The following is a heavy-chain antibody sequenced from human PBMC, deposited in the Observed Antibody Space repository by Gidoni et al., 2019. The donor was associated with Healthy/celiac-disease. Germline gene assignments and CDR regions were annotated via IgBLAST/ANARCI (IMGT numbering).Heavy chain of an antibody. D-gene: IGHD1-26*01. J-gene: IGHJ4*02. V-gene: IGHV4-59*01. CDR2: IYYSGST. Sequence: QVQLQESGPGLVKPSETLSLTCTVSGGSISSSYWSWIRQPPGKGLEWIGYIYYSGSTNYNPSLKSRVTISVDTSKNQFSLKLSSVTAADTAVYYCARDTWGATLDYWGQGTLVTVSS. CDR1: GGSISSSY. CDR3: ARDTWGATLDY.